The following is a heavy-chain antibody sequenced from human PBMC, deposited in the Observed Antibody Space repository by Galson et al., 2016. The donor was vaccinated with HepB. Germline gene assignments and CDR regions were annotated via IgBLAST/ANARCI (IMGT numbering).Heavy chain of an antibody. CDR2: IDPSDSQS. J-gene: IGHJ4*02. CDR3: ARRDWNYDGGPPDY. D-gene: IGHD1-7*01. V-gene: IGHV5-10-1*01. CDR1: GYTFASYW. Sequence: QSGAEVTKPGESLRISCKGSGYTFASYWINWVRHMPGKGLEWMGRIDPSDSQSDYSPSLQGHVTISTDKSNSTAYLQWGSLKASDTAIYYCARRDWNYDGGPPDYWGQGTLVTVSS.